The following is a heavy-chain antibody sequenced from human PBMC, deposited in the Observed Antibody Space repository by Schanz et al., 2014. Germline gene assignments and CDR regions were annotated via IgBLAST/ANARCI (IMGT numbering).Heavy chain of an antibody. J-gene: IGHJ4*02. V-gene: IGHV3-74*01. CDR3: ARDGEDFDF. CDR2: INNAGSDT. CDR1: GFSFSNYW. D-gene: IGHD3-10*01. Sequence: EVQLVESGGGLVQPGGSLRLSCAASGFSFSNYWMHWVRQGPGSGLVWVSHINNAGSDTTYADSVKGRFTISRDNAKNTLFLHMNSLRAEDTAVYYCARDGEDFDFWGQGTLVTISS.